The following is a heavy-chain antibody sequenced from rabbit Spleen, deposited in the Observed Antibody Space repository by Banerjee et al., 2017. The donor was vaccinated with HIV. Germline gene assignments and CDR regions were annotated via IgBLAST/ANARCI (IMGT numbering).Heavy chain of an antibody. CDR1: GFDFSNYG. D-gene: IGHD6-1*01. J-gene: IGHJ4*01. V-gene: IGHV1S47*01. CDR2: IEPIFGST. Sequence: QEQLVESGGGLVQPGGSLKLSCKASGFDFSNYGVSWVRQAPGKGLEWIGYIEPIFGSTYYASWVNGRFTISSHNAQNTLYLQLNSLTAADTATYFCAREVLYAAYAGFGDATIYYFDLWGPGTLVTVS. CDR3: AREVLYAAYAGFGDATIYYFDL.